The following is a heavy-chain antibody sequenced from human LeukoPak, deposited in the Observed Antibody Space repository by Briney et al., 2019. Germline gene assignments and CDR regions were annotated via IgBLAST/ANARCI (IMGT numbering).Heavy chain of an antibody. CDR2: ITGSGGST. V-gene: IGHV3-23*01. D-gene: IGHD6-13*01. CDR3: AKGQQSSSWYWFDP. CDR1: GFTFSSYA. J-gene: IGHJ5*02. Sequence: GGSLRLSCAASGFTFSSYAMSWVRQAPGKGLEWVSTITGSGGSTYYADSVKGQFTISRDNPKNTLHLQMNDLRAEDTAVYYCAKGQQSSSWYWFDPWGQGSLVTVSS.